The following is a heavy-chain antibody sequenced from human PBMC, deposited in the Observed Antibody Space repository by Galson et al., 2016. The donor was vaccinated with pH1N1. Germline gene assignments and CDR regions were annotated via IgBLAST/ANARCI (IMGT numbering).Heavy chain of an antibody. J-gene: IGHJ6*02. CDR2: ISSYGGSP. D-gene: IGHD3-3*01. CDR1: GFTFSNHA. CDR3: ARSLNYDSWIGDSDNSMDV. V-gene: IGHV3-64*01. Sequence: SLRLSCAASGFTFSNHAMHWVRQAPGKGLEYVAGISSYGGSPQYANSVKDRFIISRVNTKNTLYLQMGSLRVEDMAVYYCARSLNYDSWIGDSDNSMDVWGQGTTVTVSS.